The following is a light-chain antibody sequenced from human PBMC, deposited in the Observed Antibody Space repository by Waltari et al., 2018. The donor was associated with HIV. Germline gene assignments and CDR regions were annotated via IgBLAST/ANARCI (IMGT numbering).Light chain of an antibody. J-gene: IGKJ4*01. CDR2: WAS. V-gene: IGKV4-1*01. CDR1: QTVFFIADNRNY. Sequence: DIVVTQSPDYLAVLLGEGATINCKSSQTVFFIADNRNYLIWYQKKPVQPPTLLIDWASTRKSGVPDRFTGGGSGTDFTLNIDNFQADDAAVYYCQQYYNEPLTFGGGTRIEI. CDR3: QQYYNEPLT.